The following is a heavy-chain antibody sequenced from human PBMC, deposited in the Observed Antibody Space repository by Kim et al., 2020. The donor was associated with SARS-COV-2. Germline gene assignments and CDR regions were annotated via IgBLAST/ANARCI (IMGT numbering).Heavy chain of an antibody. CDR3: AKDLDVWVRGVFPPFDY. Sequence: GGSLRLSCAASGFTFSSYAMSWVRQAPGKGLEWVSAISGSGGSTYYADSVKGRFTISRDNSKNTLYLQMNSLRAEDTAVYYCAKDLDVWVRGVFPPFDYWGQGTLVTVSS. CDR2: ISGSGGST. CDR1: GFTFSSYA. V-gene: IGHV3-23*01. J-gene: IGHJ4*02. D-gene: IGHD3-10*01.